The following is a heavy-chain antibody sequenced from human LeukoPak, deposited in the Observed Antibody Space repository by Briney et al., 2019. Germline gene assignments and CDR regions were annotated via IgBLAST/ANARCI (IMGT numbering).Heavy chain of an antibody. J-gene: IGHJ4*02. D-gene: IGHD5-24*01. CDR1: GGSISSGSYY. CDR3: ARGEWLSPVDY. CDR2: IYTSGST. Sequence: KPSETLSLTCTVSGGSISSGSYYWSWIRQPAGKGLEWIGRIYTSGSTNYNPSLKSRVTISVDTSKNQFSLKLSSVTAADTAVYYCARGEWLSPVDYWGQGTLVTVSS. V-gene: IGHV4-61*02.